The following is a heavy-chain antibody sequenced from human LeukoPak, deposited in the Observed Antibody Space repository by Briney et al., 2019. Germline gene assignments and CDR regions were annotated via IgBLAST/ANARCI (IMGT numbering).Heavy chain of an antibody. J-gene: IGHJ4*02. Sequence: SETLSLTCAVSGGSISSSEWWSWVRQSPGTGLEGFGEIYHTGSTNYNPSLKSRLTISIDKSNYQFSLNLTSVTAADTALYYWAVSMGADGRPLFDYWGQGKLVTVSS. CDR3: AVSMGADGRPLFDY. CDR2: IYHTGST. D-gene: IGHD2/OR15-2a*01. CDR1: GGSISSSEW. V-gene: IGHV4-4*02.